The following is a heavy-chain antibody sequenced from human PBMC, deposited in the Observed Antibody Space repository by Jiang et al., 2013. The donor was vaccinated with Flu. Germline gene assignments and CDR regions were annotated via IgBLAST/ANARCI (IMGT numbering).Heavy chain of an antibody. V-gene: IGHV1-69*01. J-gene: IGHJ4*02. CDR2: IIPIFGTA. CDR1: GTFSSYA. Sequence: GTFSSYAISWVRQAPGQGLEWMGGIIPIFGTANYAQKFQGRVTITADESTSTAYMELSSLRSEDTAVYYCARGSPHYYDSSGYGFDYWGQGTLVTVSS. CDR3: ARGSPHYYDSSGYGFDY. D-gene: IGHD3-22*01.